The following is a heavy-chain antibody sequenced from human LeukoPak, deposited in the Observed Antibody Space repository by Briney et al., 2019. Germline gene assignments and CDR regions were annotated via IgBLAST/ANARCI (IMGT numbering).Heavy chain of an antibody. CDR1: GASMNTHY. Sequence: SETLSLTCSVSGASMNTHYWGWVRQTPWNQLEFLGNIHDDGGLGGTKSNPSLTSRLTMSSDAFERLCSLTRSSVTAADTAVYYCVRHTYGVGSEYWGHGILVTVTS. CDR3: VRHTYGVGSEY. D-gene: IGHD3-3*01. J-gene: IGHJ4*01. V-gene: IGHV4-59*11. CDR2: IHDDGGLGGT.